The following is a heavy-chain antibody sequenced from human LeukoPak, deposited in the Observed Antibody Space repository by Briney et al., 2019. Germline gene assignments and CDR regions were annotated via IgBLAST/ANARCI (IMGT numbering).Heavy chain of an antibody. Sequence: GESLKISCKGSGYSFTSYWIGWVRQMPGKGLEWTGIIYPGDSDTRYSPSFQGQVTISADKSISTAYLQWSSLKASDTAMYYCARRRIAYCSGGSCQGNWFDPWGQGTLVTVSS. CDR1: GYSFTSYW. J-gene: IGHJ5*02. V-gene: IGHV5-51*01. CDR2: IYPGDSDT. CDR3: ARRRIAYCSGGSCQGNWFDP. D-gene: IGHD2-15*01.